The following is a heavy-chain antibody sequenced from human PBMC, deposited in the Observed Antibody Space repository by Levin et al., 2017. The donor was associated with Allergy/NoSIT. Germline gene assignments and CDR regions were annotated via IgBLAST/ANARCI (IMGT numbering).Heavy chain of an antibody. CDR1: GDSLTSGGFS. D-gene: IGHD2-8*01. CDR3: AVRKWGLDS. V-gene: IGHV4-30-2*06. J-gene: IGHJ4*02. Sequence: SQTLSLTCAVSGDSLTSGGFSWGWIRQSPGKAPEWIGHIHHFGITVYNPSLKSRVTISMDRSKNHFSLELTSVTAADTAIYYCAVRKWGLDSWGQGTLVTVSS. CDR2: IHHFGIT.